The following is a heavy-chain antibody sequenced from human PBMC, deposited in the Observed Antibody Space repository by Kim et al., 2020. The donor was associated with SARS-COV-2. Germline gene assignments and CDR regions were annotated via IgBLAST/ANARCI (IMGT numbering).Heavy chain of an antibody. D-gene: IGHD2-15*01. Sequence: ASVKVSCKASGYTFTSYGISWVRQAPGQGLEWMGWISAYNGNTNYAQKLQGRVTMTTDTSTSTAYMELRSLRSDDTAVYYCARLGYCSGGSCYPHWFDPWGQGTLVTVSS. CDR3: ARLGYCSGGSCYPHWFDP. CDR1: GYTFTSYG. J-gene: IGHJ5*02. V-gene: IGHV1-18*01. CDR2: ISAYNGNT.